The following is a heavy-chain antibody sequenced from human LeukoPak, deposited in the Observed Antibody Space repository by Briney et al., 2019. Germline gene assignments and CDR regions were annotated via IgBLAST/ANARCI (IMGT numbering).Heavy chain of an antibody. D-gene: IGHD3-10*01. V-gene: IGHV3-74*01. CDR2: INGDGSTS. Sequence: PGGSLRLSCEASTFTFSTYRMHWVRQAPGKGLVWVSYINGDGSTSNYADSVKGRLTISRDNAKNTLYLQMNSLRAEDTAVYYCATGSGTYYDSWGQGTLVTVSS. CDR1: TFTFSTYR. CDR3: ATGSGTYYDS. J-gene: IGHJ4*02.